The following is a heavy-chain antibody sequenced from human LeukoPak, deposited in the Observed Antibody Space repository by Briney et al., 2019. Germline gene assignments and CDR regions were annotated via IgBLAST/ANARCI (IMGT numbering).Heavy chain of an antibody. J-gene: IGHJ4*02. D-gene: IGHD2-2*01. CDR2: IYYSGST. CDR3: AIGTEKRYYFDY. V-gene: IGHV4-59*01. CDR1: GGSISSYY. Sequence: SETLSLTCTVSGGSISSYYWSWIRQPPGKGLEWIGYIYYSGSTNYNPSLKSRVTISVDTSKNQFSLKLSSVTAADTAVYYCAIGTEKRYYFDYWGQGTLVTVSS.